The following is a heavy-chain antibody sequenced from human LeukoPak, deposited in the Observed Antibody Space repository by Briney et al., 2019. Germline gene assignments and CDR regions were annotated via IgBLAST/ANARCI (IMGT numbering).Heavy chain of an antibody. CDR2: ISAYNGNT. CDR1: GYTFTSYG. CDR3: ARDLGYCSSTSCYIWAYFDY. J-gene: IGHJ4*02. Sequence: ASVKVSCKASGYTFTSYGISWVRQAPGQGLEWMGWISAYNGNTNYAQKLQGRVTMTTDTSTSTAYMELRSLRSDDTVVYYCARDLGYCSSTSCYIWAYFDYWGQGTLVTVSS. V-gene: IGHV1-18*01. D-gene: IGHD2-2*02.